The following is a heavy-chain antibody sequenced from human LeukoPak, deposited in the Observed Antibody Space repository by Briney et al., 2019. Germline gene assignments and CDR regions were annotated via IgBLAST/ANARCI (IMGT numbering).Heavy chain of an antibody. Sequence: GGSLRLSCAASGFTFNNYAMSWVRQAPGKGLEWVPAISGSGTRTYYADSVKGRFTISRDNSKNTLFLQMNSLRAEDTAVYYCAKDTTTVPSGFDYWGQGILVTVSS. CDR3: AKDTTTVPSGFDY. D-gene: IGHD4-17*01. CDR2: ISGSGTRT. V-gene: IGHV3-23*01. CDR1: GFTFNNYA. J-gene: IGHJ4*02.